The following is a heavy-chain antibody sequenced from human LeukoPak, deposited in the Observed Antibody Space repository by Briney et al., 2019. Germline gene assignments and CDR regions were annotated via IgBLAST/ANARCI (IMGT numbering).Heavy chain of an antibody. CDR3: ARPYGGSTNFDY. CDR1: GGSISTSNW. V-gene: IGHV4-4*02. CDR2: IYHSGST. D-gene: IGHD4-23*01. J-gene: IGHJ4*02. Sequence: SETLSLTCAVSGGSISTSNWWSWVRQPPGKGLEWIGEIYHSGSTNYNPSLKSRVTISVDKSKNQFSLKLSSVTAADTAVYYCARPYGGSTNFDYWGQGTLVTVSS.